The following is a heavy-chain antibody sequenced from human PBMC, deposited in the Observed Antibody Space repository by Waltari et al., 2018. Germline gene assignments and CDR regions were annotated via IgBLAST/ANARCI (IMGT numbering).Heavy chain of an antibody. CDR3: ARYFGYYDILTGYYPNWFDP. CDR2: IYYSGST. D-gene: IGHD3-9*01. J-gene: IGHJ5*02. V-gene: IGHV4-59*01. Sequence: QVQLQESGPGLVKPSETLSLTCTVPGGPISSYYWSWIRQPPGKGREWIGYIYYSGSTNYNPSLKSRVTISVDTSKNQFSLKLSSVTAADTAVYYCARYFGYYDILTGYYPNWFDPWGQGTLVTVSS. CDR1: GGPISSYY.